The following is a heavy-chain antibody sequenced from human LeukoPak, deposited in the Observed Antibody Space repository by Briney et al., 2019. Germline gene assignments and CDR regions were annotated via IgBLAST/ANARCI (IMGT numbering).Heavy chain of an antibody. J-gene: IGHJ6*03. CDR1: GFTFSSFN. CDR3: ARGSRAIVSTKFARGRYMDV. CDR2: ISGSGDST. D-gene: IGHD5/OR15-5a*01. V-gene: IGHV3-23*01. Sequence: GGSLRLSCAASGFTFSSFNMNWVRQAPGKGLEWVSGISGSGDSTYYADSVKGRFTISRDNSKNTLYLQMNSLRAEDTALYYCARGSRAIVSTKFARGRYMDVWGKGTTVTVSS.